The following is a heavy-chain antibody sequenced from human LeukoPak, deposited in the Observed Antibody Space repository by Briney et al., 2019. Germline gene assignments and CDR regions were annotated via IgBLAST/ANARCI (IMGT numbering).Heavy chain of an antibody. CDR3: AKAGLLSSSSGYYFDY. Sequence: GGSLKLSCIVSEFTFSNYGMHWARQAPGKGLEWVAFISFDGSDKYYADSVKGRFTISRDNSRNTLYLQMNSLRAEDTAVYYCAKAGLLSSSSGYYFDYWGQGTLVTVSS. J-gene: IGHJ4*02. CDR1: EFTFSNYG. V-gene: IGHV3-30*18. CDR2: ISFDGSDK. D-gene: IGHD6-13*01.